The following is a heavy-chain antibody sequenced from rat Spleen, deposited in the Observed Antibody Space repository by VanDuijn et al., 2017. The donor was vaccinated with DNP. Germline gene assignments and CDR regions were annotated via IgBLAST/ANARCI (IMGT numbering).Heavy chain of an antibody. CDR2: INSAGST. D-gene: IGHD1-12*01. CDR3: ARWSGYYDGMDA. CDR1: GYSITSSYR. Sequence: EVQPQESGPGLVKPSQSLSLTCSVTGYSITSSYRWNWIRKFPGNKLEWMGYINSAGSTNYNPSLRSRISITRDTSKNQFFLQVNSVTTEDTATYYCARWSGYYDGMDAWGQGTSVTVSS. V-gene: IGHV3-3*01. J-gene: IGHJ4*01.